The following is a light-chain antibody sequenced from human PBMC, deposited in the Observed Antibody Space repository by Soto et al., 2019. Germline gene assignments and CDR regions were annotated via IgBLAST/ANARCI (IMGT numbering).Light chain of an antibody. V-gene: IGKV3-20*01. Sequence: EVVLTQSPGTLSLSPGGRATLSCRASQSVGNSFVAWYQQKPGQPPRLLIYDTSKRATGIPDRFSGSVSGTDFTLSISRVEPEDFAVFYCQQYGTSEIIFGKGTRLEIK. J-gene: IGKJ5*01. CDR3: QQYGTSEII. CDR1: QSVGNSF. CDR2: DTS.